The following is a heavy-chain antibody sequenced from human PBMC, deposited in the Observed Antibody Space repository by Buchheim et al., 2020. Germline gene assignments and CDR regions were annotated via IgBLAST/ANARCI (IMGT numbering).Heavy chain of an antibody. Sequence: QVQLVESGGGVVQPGRSLRLSCAASGFSFSTYDMPWVRQAPGKGLEWVAVISYDGSNKYYADSVKGRFTISRDNSKNTLYLQMNSLRAEDTAVYYCAKGLLLYADYYYYYMDVWGKGTT. V-gene: IGHV3-30*18. CDR3: AKGLLLYADYYYYYMDV. CDR2: ISYDGSNK. D-gene: IGHD2-2*02. CDR1: GFSFSTYD. J-gene: IGHJ6*03.